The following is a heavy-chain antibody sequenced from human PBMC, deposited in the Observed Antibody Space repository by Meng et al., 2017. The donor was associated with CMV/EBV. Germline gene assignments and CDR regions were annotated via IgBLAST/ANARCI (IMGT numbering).Heavy chain of an antibody. CDR3: AHKGRRMAAAGINWFDP. V-gene: IGHV2-5*02. CDR1: GISLSTSGVG. CDR2: IYWDDDN. Sequence: HTPSSAPPPPLVKPQHTPPPPSTFSGISLSTSGVGAGWIRQPPGKALEWLALIYWDDDNRYSPSLKSRLTITKDTSKNQVVLTMTNMDPVDTATYYCAHKGRRMAAAGINWFDPWGQGTLVTVSS. D-gene: IGHD6-13*01. J-gene: IGHJ5*02.